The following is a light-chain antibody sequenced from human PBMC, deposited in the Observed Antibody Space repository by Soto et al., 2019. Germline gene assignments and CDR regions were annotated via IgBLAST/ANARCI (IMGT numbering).Light chain of an antibody. CDR3: QQRSNWPPP. CDR1: QSVSTY. Sequence: EIVLTQSPATLSLSPGERATLSCRASQSVSTYLAWYQQKLGQAPRLLIYDASKRATGIPARFSGSGSGTDFTLTISSLEPEDCAVYYCQQRSNWPPPFGGGTKVEIK. CDR2: DAS. V-gene: IGKV3-11*01. J-gene: IGKJ4*01.